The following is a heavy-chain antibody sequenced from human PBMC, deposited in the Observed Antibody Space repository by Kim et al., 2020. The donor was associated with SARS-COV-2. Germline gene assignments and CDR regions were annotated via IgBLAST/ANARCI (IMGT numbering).Heavy chain of an antibody. CDR2: IVVGSGNT. CDR1: GFTFTTSA. J-gene: IGHJ4*02. V-gene: IGHV1-58*01. D-gene: IGHD3-22*01. Sequence: SVKVSCKASGFTFTTSAVQWVRQARGQRLEWIGWIVVGSGNTNYAQKFQERVTITRDMSTSTAYMELSSLRSEDTAVYYCAVESSYYYDSSSYKGLDYWGQGTLVTVSS. CDR3: AVESSYYYDSSSYKGLDY.